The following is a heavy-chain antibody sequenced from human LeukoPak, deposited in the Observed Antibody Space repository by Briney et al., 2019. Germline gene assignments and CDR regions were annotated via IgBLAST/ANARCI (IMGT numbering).Heavy chain of an antibody. D-gene: IGHD3-3*01. CDR2: INPSGGST. CDR1: GYTFTSYY. CDR3: ASSYTPPGYYDFWSLGPPDY. J-gene: IGHJ4*02. Sequence: ASVKVSCKSSGYTFTSYYMHWVRQAPGQGREWMGIINPSGGSTSYAQKFQGRVTMTRDTSTSTVYMELSSLRSEDTAVYYCASSYTPPGYYDFWSLGPPDYWGQGTLVTVSS. V-gene: IGHV1-46*01.